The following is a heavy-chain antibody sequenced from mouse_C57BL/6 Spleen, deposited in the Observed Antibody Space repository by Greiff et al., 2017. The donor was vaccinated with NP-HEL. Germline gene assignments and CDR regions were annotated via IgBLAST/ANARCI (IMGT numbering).Heavy chain of an antibody. V-gene: IGHV1-72*01. CDR1: GYTFTSYW. Sequence: QVQLQQPGAELVKPGASVTLSCKASGYTFTSYWMHWVKQRPGRGLEWIGRIDPNSGGTKYNEKFKSKATLTVDKPSSTAYMQLSSLTSEDSAVYYCARENGSSPYAMDYWGQGTSVTVSS. CDR2: IDPNSGGT. D-gene: IGHD1-1*01. J-gene: IGHJ4*01. CDR3: ARENGSSPYAMDY.